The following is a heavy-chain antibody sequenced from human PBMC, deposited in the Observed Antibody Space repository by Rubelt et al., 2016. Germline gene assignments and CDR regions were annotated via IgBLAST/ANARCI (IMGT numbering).Heavy chain of an antibody. CDR2: ISRTGSTT. V-gene: IGHV3-11*01. CDR3: AREAYRQLNY. CDR1: YW. D-gene: IGHD6-6*01. J-gene: IGHJ4*02. Sequence: YWMHWVRQAPGKGLEWVSSISRTGSTTNYADSVKGRFTISRDNGKNSLYLQMNSLRADDTAVYYCAREAYRQLNYWGQGTLVTVSS.